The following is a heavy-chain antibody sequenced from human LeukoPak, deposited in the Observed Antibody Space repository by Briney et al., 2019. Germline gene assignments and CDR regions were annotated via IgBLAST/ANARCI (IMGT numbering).Heavy chain of an antibody. V-gene: IGHV1-69*01. CDR1: GGTFSSYA. Sequence: GASVTVSFKASGGTFSSYAISWVRQAPGQGLEWMGGIIPVFGTANYAQKFQGRVTITADESTSTAYMELSSLRSEDTAVYYCARDRVVGLGIDNAFDIWGHGTMVTVSS. J-gene: IGHJ3*02. CDR2: IIPVFGTA. CDR3: ARDRVVGLGIDNAFDI. D-gene: IGHD2-15*01.